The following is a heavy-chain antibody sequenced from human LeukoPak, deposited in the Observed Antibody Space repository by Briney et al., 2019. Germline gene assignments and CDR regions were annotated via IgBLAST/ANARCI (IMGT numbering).Heavy chain of an antibody. CDR2: INPKSGDT. D-gene: IGHD6-19*01. Sequence: ASVKVSCKASGYTFTGYYMHWVRQAPGQGLEWMGWINPKSGDTNYAQGFQGRVTMTRDTSISTAYMELKRLKSDDTAVYYCARGSSSARASVYWGQGTLVTVSS. CDR1: GYTFTGYY. CDR3: ARGSSSARASVY. J-gene: IGHJ4*02. V-gene: IGHV1-2*02.